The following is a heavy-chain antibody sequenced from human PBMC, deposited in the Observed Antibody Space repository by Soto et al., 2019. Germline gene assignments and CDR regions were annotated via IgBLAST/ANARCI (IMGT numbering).Heavy chain of an antibody. D-gene: IGHD3-22*01. CDR1: GGSISSSSYY. Sequence: PSETLSLTCTVSGGSISSSSYYWGWIRQPPVKGLEWIGSIYYSGSIYYNPTLKSRVTISVDTSKTQFSLKLRSVTAADTAVYYCARDYYDSSSDYYPPGYWGQGTLVTVSS. CDR2: IYYSGSI. J-gene: IGHJ4*02. CDR3: ARDYYDSSSDYYPPGY. V-gene: IGHV4-39*02.